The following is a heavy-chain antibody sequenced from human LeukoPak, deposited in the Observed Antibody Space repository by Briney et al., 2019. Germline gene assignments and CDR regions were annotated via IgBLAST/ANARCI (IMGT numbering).Heavy chain of an antibody. D-gene: IGHD2-15*01. Sequence: PSETLSLTCTVSGGSISSYYWSWIRQPPGKGLEWIGYIYYSGSTNYNPSLKSRVTISADTSKNQFSLKLSSVTAADTAVYYCARVRGYCSGGSCWYFDLWGRGTLVTVSS. J-gene: IGHJ2*01. CDR3: ARVRGYCSGGSCWYFDL. V-gene: IGHV4-59*01. CDR1: GGSISSYY. CDR2: IYYSGST.